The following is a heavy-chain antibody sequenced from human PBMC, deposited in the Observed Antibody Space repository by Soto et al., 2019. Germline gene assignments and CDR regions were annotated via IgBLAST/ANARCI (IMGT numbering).Heavy chain of an antibody. D-gene: IGHD1-1*01. Sequence: ASVKVSCKASGYTFTNYYLHWVRQAPGQGLEWVGMINPSARSASYAQKLRGRLTMDRDTSTTTVYMELSRLTFEDTAVYFCARDNSAANGVLDHWGQGTLVTVS. CDR3: ARDNSAANGVLDH. CDR2: INPSARSA. V-gene: IGHV1-46*04. J-gene: IGHJ4*02. CDR1: GYTFTNYY.